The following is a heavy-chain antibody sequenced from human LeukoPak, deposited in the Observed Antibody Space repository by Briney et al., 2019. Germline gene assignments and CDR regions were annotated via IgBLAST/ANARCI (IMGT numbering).Heavy chain of an antibody. CDR2: INHSGST. CDR1: GGSFSGYY. Sequence: SETLSLTCAVYGGSFSGYYWSWIRQPPGEGLEWIGEINHSGSTNYNPSLKSRVTISVDTSKNQFSLKLSSVTAADTAVYYCARGPGMTIPASVEDYYYGMDVWGQGTTVTVSS. D-gene: IGHD2-2*01. J-gene: IGHJ6*02. V-gene: IGHV4-34*01. CDR3: ARGPGMTIPASVEDYYYGMDV.